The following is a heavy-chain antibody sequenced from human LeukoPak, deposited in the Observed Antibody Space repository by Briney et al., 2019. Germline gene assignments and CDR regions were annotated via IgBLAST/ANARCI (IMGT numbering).Heavy chain of an antibody. J-gene: IGHJ4*02. CDR2: INHSGST. CDR1: GGSFSAYY. V-gene: IGHV4-34*01. Sequence: SETLSLTCAVYGGSFSAYYWSWIRQPPGKGLEWIGEINHSGSTNHNPSLKSRVTISVDTSKNQFSLKLSSVTAADTAVYYCARECSTTSCYAFDYWGQGTLVTVSS. CDR3: ARECSTTSCYAFDY. D-gene: IGHD2-2*01.